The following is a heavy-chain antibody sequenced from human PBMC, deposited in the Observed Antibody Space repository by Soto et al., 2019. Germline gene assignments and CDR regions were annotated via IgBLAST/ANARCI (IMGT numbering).Heavy chain of an antibody. D-gene: IGHD5-18*01. J-gene: IGHJ6*02. V-gene: IGHV1-69*12. CDR1: GGTFSSYA. Sequence: QVQLAQSGAEVKKPGSSVKVSCKASGGTFSSYAISWVRQAPGQGLEWMGGIIPIFGTANYAQKFQGRVTITADESTSTAYMELSSLRSEDTAVYYCARNYGTAMVYYYYGMDVWGQGTTVTVSS. CDR2: IIPIFGTA. CDR3: ARNYGTAMVYYYYGMDV.